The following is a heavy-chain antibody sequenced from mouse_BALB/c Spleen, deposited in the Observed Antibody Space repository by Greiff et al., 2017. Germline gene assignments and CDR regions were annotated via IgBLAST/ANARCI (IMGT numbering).Heavy chain of an antibody. D-gene: IGHD1-1*01. CDR3: ARYYGSSYEFAY. J-gene: IGHJ3*01. V-gene: IGHV3-8*02. CDR2: ISYSGST. CDR1: GDSITSGY. Sequence: EVKLQESGPSLVKPSQTLSLTCSVTGDSITSGYWNWIRKFPGNKLEYMGYISYSGSTYYNPSLKSRISITRDTSKNQYYLQLNSVTTEDTATYYCARYYGSSYEFAYWGQGTLVTVSA.